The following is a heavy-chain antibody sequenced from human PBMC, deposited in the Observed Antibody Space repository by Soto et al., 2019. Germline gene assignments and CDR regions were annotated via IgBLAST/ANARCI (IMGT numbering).Heavy chain of an antibody. CDR3: ARRARPDFYYMDV. V-gene: IGHV3-64*01. D-gene: IGHD6-6*01. Sequence: PGGSLRLSCAASGFTLSGYARDWVRQAPGKGLEYVSGISSNGVGTYYANSVQGRFTISRDNSKNTVYLQMGSLRPEDMAVYYCARRARPDFYYMDVWGKGTXVTVSS. CDR2: ISSNGVGT. J-gene: IGHJ6*03. CDR1: GFTLSGYA.